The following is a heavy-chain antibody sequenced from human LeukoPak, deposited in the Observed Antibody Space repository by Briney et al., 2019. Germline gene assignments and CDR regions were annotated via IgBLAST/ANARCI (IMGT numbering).Heavy chain of an antibody. D-gene: IGHD3-3*01. CDR3: ARDSAESYYDFWSGYMEDAFDI. J-gene: IGHJ3*02. Sequence: GGSLRLSCAASGFTFSDYYMSWIRQAPGKGLEWVSYISSSGSTIYYADSVKGRFTISRDNAKNSLYLQMNSLRAEDTAVYYCARDSAESYYDFWSGYMEDAFDIWGQGTMVTVSS. CDR1: GFTFSDYY. CDR2: ISSSGSTI. V-gene: IGHV3-11*01.